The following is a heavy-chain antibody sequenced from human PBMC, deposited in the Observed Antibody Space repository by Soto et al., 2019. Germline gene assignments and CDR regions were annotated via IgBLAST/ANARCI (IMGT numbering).Heavy chain of an antibody. D-gene: IGHD3-22*01. Sequence: QEQLVQSGAEVKKPGSSVKVSCKASGGLFSSYAISWVRQAPGQGLEWMGGVIPVFGTANYAQKFKGRVTITADESTNTTYMDLSSLKSEDTTIYYCATGSSCYVWLHEFWGQGTLVTVSS. J-gene: IGHJ4*02. CDR2: VIPVFGTA. CDR3: ATGSSCYVWLHEF. V-gene: IGHV1-69*01. CDR1: GGLFSSYA.